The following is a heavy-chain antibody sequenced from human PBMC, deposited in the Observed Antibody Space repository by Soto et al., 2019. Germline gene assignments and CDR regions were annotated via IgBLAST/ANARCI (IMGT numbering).Heavy chain of an antibody. V-gene: IGHV1-69*02. CDR1: GGTFSSYT. CDR2: IIPILGIA. CDR3: ARVGSSSFGYYYYYMDV. Sequence: SVKVSCKASGGTFSSYTISWVRQAPGQGLEWMGRIIPILGIANYAQKFQGRVTITADKSTSTAYMELSSLRSEDTAVYYCARVGSSSFGYYYYYMDVWGKGSTVTVSS. J-gene: IGHJ6*03. D-gene: IGHD6-13*01.